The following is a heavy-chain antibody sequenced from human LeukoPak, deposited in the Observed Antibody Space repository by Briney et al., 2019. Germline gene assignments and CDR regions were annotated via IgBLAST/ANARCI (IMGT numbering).Heavy chain of an antibody. J-gene: IGHJ4*02. CDR3: AKDRMVRGVITFDY. CDR1: GFTFSDYY. CDR2: ISGSGGST. D-gene: IGHD3-10*01. Sequence: PGGSLRLSCVVSGFTFSDYYMSWIRQAPGKGLEWVSAISGSGGSTYYADSVKGRFTISRDNSKNTLYLQMNSLRTEDTAVYYCAKDRMVRGVITFDYWGQGTLVTVSS. V-gene: IGHV3-23*01.